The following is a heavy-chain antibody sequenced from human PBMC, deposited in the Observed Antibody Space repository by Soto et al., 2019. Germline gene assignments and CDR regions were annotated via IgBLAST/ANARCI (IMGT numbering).Heavy chain of an antibody. V-gene: IGHV3-21*01. CDR3: ARVLAVAGPNWFDP. J-gene: IGHJ5*02. Sequence: EVQLVESGGGLVKPGGSLRLSCAASGFTFSSYNMHWVRQAPGKGLEWVSCISPSSSYIYYVDSVKGRFTTSRDNAKNSLYLQMNSLRVEDTAVYYCARVLAVAGPNWFDPWGQGTLVTVSS. CDR2: ISPSSSYI. D-gene: IGHD6-19*01. CDR1: GFTFSSYN.